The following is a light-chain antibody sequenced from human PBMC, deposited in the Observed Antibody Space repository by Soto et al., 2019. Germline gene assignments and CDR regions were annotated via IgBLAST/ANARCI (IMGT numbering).Light chain of an antibody. J-gene: IGKJ2*01. V-gene: IGKV3-20*01. CDR2: GAS. CDR1: QSVSSSY. Sequence: EIVLTQSPGTMSLSPGERATLSCRASQSVSSSYLAWYQQKPGHAPRLLIYGASSRATDIPDRFSGSGSGTDFTLTISRLEPEDFAVFYCQQYGGSALYTFGQGTKLEIK. CDR3: QQYGGSALYT.